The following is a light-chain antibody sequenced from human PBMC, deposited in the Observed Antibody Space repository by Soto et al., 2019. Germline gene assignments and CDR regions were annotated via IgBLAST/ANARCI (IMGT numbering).Light chain of an antibody. Sequence: EIVMTQSPATLSVSPGESATLSCRASQSVSNNLAWYQQKPGQAPRLLIYGASTRATGFPARFIGSGSGTEFTLTISSLQSEDFAVYYCQQYNNWPPPWTFGQGTKVEIK. V-gene: IGKV3-15*01. CDR1: QSVSNN. CDR2: GAS. CDR3: QQYNNWPPPWT. J-gene: IGKJ1*01.